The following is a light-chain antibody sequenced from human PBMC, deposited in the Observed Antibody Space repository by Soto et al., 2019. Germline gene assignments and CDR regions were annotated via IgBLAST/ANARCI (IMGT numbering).Light chain of an antibody. V-gene: IGKV1-16*01. CDR2: ATS. Sequence: DIQMTQSPSSLSASVGDRVTITCRASQGISKYIGWFQQKPGKAPKSLIYATSRLQSGVPTRFSGSGSGTDFTLTISSLQPEDFATYYCKPYDSYPRTFGQGTKLE. CDR3: KPYDSYPRT. J-gene: IGKJ2*01. CDR1: QGISKY.